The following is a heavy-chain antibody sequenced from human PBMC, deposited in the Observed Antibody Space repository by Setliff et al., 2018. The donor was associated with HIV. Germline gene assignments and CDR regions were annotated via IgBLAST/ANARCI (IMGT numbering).Heavy chain of an antibody. J-gene: IGHJ4*02. D-gene: IGHD3-22*01. CDR2: IYYSGSA. CDR3: ARGGSLSYYDSSGYYYVDY. V-gene: IGHV4-59*12. CDR1: GGSISSYY. Sequence: PSETLSLTCKVSGGSISSYYWSWIRQHPGKGLEWIGYIYYSGSATYNPSLKSQASISVDTSRNEFSLKLSSVTAADTAVYYCARGGSLSYYDSSGYYYVDYWGQGTLVTVSS.